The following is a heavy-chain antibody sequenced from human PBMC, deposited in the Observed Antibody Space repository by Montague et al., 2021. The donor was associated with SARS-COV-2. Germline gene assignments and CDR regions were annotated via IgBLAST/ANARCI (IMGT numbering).Heavy chain of an antibody. CDR1: GFSLSTSGMC. J-gene: IGHJ6*02. Sequence: VKPTQTLTLTCTFSGFSLSTSGMCVNWIRQPPGKALEWLARIDWDDDKYYSTSLKTRLTISKDTSKNQVVLTMTNMDPVDIATYYCARRTYDILTGYDYGMDVWGQGTTVTVSS. CDR3: ARRTYDILTGYDYGMDV. V-gene: IGHV2-70*11. D-gene: IGHD3-9*01. CDR2: IDWDDDK.